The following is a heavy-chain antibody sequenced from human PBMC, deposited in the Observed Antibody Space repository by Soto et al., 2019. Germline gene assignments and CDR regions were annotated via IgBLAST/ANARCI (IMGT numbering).Heavy chain of an antibody. D-gene: IGHD2-15*01. CDR3: ASPIPCSGGRCYHP. CDR2: ISYDGSNK. CDR1: GFTFSSYV. V-gene: IGHV3-30-3*01. J-gene: IGHJ4*02. Sequence: QVQLVESGGGVVQPGRSLRLSCAASGFTFSSYVMHWVRQAPGKGLEWVAVISYDGSNKYYADSVKGRFTISRDNSKNTPYLQMTSLRAEDTAVYYCASPIPCSGGRCYHPGGQGTLVTVSS.